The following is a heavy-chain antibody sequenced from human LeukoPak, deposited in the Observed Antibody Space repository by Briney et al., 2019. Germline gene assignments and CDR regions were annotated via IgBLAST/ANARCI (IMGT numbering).Heavy chain of an antibody. D-gene: IGHD6-19*01. V-gene: IGHV1-18*01. CDR2: ISPYNGNT. J-gene: IGHJ4*02. CDR3: ARAGSGSGWYFDY. CDR1: GYTFTSYG. Sequence: GASVKVSCKASGYTFTSYGISWVRQAPGKGLEWMGWISPYNGNTRYAQKFQGRVAMTTDTSTTTAYMELRGLRFNDTAVYYCARAGSGSGWYFDYWGQGTLVTVSS.